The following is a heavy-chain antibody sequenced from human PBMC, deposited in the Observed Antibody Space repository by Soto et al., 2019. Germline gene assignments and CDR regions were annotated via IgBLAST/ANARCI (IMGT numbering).Heavy chain of an antibody. V-gene: IGHV3-30-3*01. CDR2: ISYDGSNK. J-gene: IGHJ6*02. CDR1: GGTVSSYG. CDR3: VRDLPYDFWSGSYYYYYGMDV. D-gene: IGHD3-3*01. Sequence: QSLSGSGSGGTVSSYGRHWVRQTQGKGLEWVAVISYDGSNKYYADSVKGRFTISRDNSKNTLYLQMNSLRAEDTAVYYCVRDLPYDFWSGSYYYYYGMDVWGQRTTVTGSS.